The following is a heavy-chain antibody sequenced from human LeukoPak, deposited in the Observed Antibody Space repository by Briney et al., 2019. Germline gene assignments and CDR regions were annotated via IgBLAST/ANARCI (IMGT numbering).Heavy chain of an antibody. V-gene: IGHV4-39*01. CDR3: ARGEVGIAAAGTGYFQH. J-gene: IGHJ1*01. Sequence: SETLSLTCTVSGGSISSSSYYWGWIRQPPGKGLEWIGSIYYSGSTYYNPSLKSRVTISVDTSKNQFSLKLSSVTAADTAVYYCARGEVGIAAAGTGYFQHWGQGTLVTVSS. CDR1: GGSISSSSYY. CDR2: IYYSGST. D-gene: IGHD6-13*01.